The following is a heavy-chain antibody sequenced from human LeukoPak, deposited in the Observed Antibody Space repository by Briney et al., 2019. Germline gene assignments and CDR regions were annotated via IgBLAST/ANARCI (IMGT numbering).Heavy chain of an antibody. CDR3: ARRGVTMVRGVIIKGHYFDY. J-gene: IGHJ4*02. V-gene: IGHV4-39*07. CDR1: GVSISTSNYY. Sequence: SETLSLTCTVSGVSISTSNYYWGWIRQPPGKGLEWSEEINHSGSTNYNPSLKSRVTILVDTSKNQFSLKLSSVTAADTAVYYCARRGVTMVRGVIIKGHYFDYWGQGTLVTVSS. D-gene: IGHD3-10*01. CDR2: INHSGST.